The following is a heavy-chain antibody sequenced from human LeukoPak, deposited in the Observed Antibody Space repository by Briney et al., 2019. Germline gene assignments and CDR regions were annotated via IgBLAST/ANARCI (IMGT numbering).Heavy chain of an antibody. D-gene: IGHD6-13*01. CDR3: VRLQAPSSWYSLY. V-gene: IGHV5-51*01. CDR1: GYIFTSYW. J-gene: IGHJ4*02. Sequence: GESLMISCKGAGYIFTSYWIGWVRQMPGRGLEWMGIIYPGDSDTRYSPSFQGQVTISADKSISTAYLQWSSLKASDTAMYYCVRLQAPSSWYSLYWGQGTLVTVSS. CDR2: IYPGDSDT.